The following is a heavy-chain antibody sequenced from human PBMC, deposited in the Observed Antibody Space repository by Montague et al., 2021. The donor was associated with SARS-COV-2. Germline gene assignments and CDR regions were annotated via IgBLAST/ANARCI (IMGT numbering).Heavy chain of an antibody. CDR2: IYYSGST. CDR3: ARSRENYNILTGYPYYFDY. CDR1: GGSISRYY. D-gene: IGHD3-9*01. Sequence: ETLSLTCTVSGGSISRYYWNWIRQPPGKGLEWIAYIYYSGSTNYNPSXKSRVTISVDTSKNQFSLKLSSVTAADTAVYYCARSRENYNILTGYPYYFDYWGKGTLVTTSS. V-gene: IGHV4-59*01. J-gene: IGHJ4*02.